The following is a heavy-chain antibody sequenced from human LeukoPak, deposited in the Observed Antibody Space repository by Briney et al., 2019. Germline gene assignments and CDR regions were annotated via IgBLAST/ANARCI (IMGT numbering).Heavy chain of an antibody. D-gene: IGHD3-22*01. CDR3: ARGFRPRYDSSGYYIDY. Sequence: ASVKVSCKASGYTFTSYDINWVRQATGQGLEWMGWMNPNSGNTGYAQKFQGRVTMTRNTSISTAYMELSSLRSEDTAVYYCARGFRPRYDSSGYYIDYWGQGTLVTVSS. V-gene: IGHV1-8*01. CDR2: MNPNSGNT. CDR1: GYTFTSYD. J-gene: IGHJ4*02.